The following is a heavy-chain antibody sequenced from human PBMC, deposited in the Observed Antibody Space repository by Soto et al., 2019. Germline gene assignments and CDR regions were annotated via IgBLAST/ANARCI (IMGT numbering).Heavy chain of an antibody. Sequence: PGGSLRLSCAASGFAFSSYWMSWVRQAPGKGLEWVANIKQDRSEKYYVDSVKGRFTISRDNAKNSLYLQMNSLRAEDTAVYYCARMIAAAGPRHPSFDYWGQGTLVTVSS. D-gene: IGHD6-13*01. CDR2: IKQDRSEK. V-gene: IGHV3-7*01. J-gene: IGHJ4*02. CDR1: GFAFSSYW. CDR3: ARMIAAAGPRHPSFDY.